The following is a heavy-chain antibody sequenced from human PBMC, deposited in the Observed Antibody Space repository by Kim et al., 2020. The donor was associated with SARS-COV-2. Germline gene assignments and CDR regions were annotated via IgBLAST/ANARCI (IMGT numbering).Heavy chain of an antibody. Sequence: GGSLRLSCAASGFTFSSYSMNWVRQAPGKGLEWVSSISSSSSYIYYADSVKGRFTISRDNAKNSLYLQMNSLRAEDTAVYYCARVGRGIAVAAQLYYFDYWGQGTLVTVSS. V-gene: IGHV3-21*01. J-gene: IGHJ4*02. CDR3: ARVGRGIAVAAQLYYFDY. CDR2: ISSSSSYI. D-gene: IGHD6-19*01. CDR1: GFTFSSYS.